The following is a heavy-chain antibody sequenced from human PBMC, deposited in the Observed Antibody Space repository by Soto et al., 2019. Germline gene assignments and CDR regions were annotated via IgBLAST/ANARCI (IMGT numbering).Heavy chain of an antibody. Sequence: QVQLVQSGAEVKKPGASVKVSCKASGYTFTSYGISWVRQAPGQGLEWMGWISAYNGNTKHAQKLQGRVTMTADASTSTAYTEVRSLISDDTAVYYCARDLSVGLVDYWGQGTLVTVSS. CDR2: ISAYNGNT. CDR3: ARDLSVGLVDY. CDR1: GYTFTSYG. V-gene: IGHV1-18*01. D-gene: IGHD6-19*01. J-gene: IGHJ4*02.